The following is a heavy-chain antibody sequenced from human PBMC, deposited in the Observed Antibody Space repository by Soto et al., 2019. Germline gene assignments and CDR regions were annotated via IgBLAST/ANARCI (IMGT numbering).Heavy chain of an antibody. D-gene: IGHD4-17*01. Sequence: QVQLVQSGAEVKKPGSSVKVSCKASGGTFSSYPISWVRQAPGQGLEWMGRIIPILRIANYAQKFQGRVTITADKSTSTAFMELSSLRSEDTAVYYCARDNKYGAAFYYFEYWGQGTLVTVSS. CDR2: IIPILRIA. CDR1: GGTFSSYP. CDR3: ARDNKYGAAFYYFEY. J-gene: IGHJ4*02. V-gene: IGHV1-69*04.